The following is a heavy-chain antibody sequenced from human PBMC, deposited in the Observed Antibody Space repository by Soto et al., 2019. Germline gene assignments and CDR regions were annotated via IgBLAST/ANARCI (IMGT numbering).Heavy chain of an antibody. CDR2: MNPNSGNT. J-gene: IGHJ3*02. V-gene: IGHV1-8*01. CDR1: GYTFTSYD. Sequence: QVQLVQSGAEVKKPGASVKVSCKASGYTFTSYDINWVRQATGQGLEWMGWMNPNSGNTGYAQKFQGRVTMTRNTSISTAYMELSSLRSEDTAVYYCARGVASWSYANRPDDAFDIWGQGTMVTVSS. CDR3: ARGVASWSYANRPDDAFDI. D-gene: IGHD3-16*01.